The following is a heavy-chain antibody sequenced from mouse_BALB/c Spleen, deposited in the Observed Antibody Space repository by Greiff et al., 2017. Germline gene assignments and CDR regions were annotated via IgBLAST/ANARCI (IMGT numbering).Heavy chain of an antibody. CDR1: GFNIKDTY. CDR2: IDPANGNT. D-gene: IGHD2-4*01. Sequence: VQLKESGAELVKPGASVKLSCTASGFNIKDTYMHWVKQRPEQGLEWIGRIDPANGNTKYDPKFQGKATITADTSSNTAYLQLSSLTSEDTAVYYCARMITLYYAMDYWGQGTSVTVSS. J-gene: IGHJ4*01. V-gene: IGHV14-3*02. CDR3: ARMITLYYAMDY.